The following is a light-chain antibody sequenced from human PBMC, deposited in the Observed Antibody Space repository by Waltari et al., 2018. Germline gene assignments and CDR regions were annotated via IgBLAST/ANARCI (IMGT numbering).Light chain of an antibody. J-gene: IGLJ1*01. CDR1: SSAVGGYNH. CDR2: DVS. V-gene: IGLV2-14*03. CDR3: SSYSTSITPYV. Sequence: QSALTQPASVSGSPGQSITISCTGTSSAVGGYNHVSWYQQHPGKAPKLIIYDVSSRPSGVSNRFFGTKSGNTASLTISGLQAEDEAVYFCSSYSTSITPYVFGTGTKVTVL.